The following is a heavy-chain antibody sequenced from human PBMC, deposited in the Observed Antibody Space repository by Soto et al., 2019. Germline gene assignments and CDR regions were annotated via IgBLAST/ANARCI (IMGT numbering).Heavy chain of an antibody. CDR2: IYYSGST. CDR1: GGSISSYY. V-gene: IGHV4-59*01. Sequence: SETLSLTCTVSGGSISSYYWSWIRQPPGKGLEWIGHIYYSGSTNYNPSLKSRVTISVDTSKNQFSLKLSSVTAADTAVYYCAGGVAAAGQGAFDIWGQGTMVTVSS. D-gene: IGHD6-13*01. J-gene: IGHJ3*02. CDR3: AGGVAAAGQGAFDI.